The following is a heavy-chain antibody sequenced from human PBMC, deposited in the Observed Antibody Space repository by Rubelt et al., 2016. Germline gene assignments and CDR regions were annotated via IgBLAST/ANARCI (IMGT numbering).Heavy chain of an antibody. CDR1: GGSFSGYY. CDR2: VIYSGST. Sequence: QVQLQQWGAGLLKPSETLSLTCGVYGGSFSGYYWSWIRQSPGKGLEWIGSVIYSGSTYYNPSLKSRLTISVDTSKSQFSRKLSSVTAADTAVYYCARRPAGLYQPIDHWGQGTLVTVSS. V-gene: IGHV4-34*12. J-gene: IGHJ4*02. D-gene: IGHD2-2*01. CDR3: ARRPAGLYQPIDH.